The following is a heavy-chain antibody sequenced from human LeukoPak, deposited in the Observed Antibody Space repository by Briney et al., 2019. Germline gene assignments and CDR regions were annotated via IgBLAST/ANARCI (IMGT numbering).Heavy chain of an antibody. Sequence: QPSETLSLTCTVSGGSISSYYWSWIRQPPGKGLEWIGYIYYSGSTNYNPSLKSRVTISVDTSKNQFSLKLSSVTAADTAVYYCAVVPAARNDYYGMDVWGQGTTVTVSS. J-gene: IGHJ6*02. CDR2: IYYSGST. CDR1: GGSISSYY. CDR3: AVVPAARNDYYGMDV. V-gene: IGHV4-59*01. D-gene: IGHD2-2*01.